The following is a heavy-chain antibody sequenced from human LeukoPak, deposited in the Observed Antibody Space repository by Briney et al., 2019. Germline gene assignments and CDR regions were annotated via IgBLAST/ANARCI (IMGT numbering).Heavy chain of an antibody. CDR3: ARLIHCSGGSCHYYFDY. D-gene: IGHD2-15*01. V-gene: IGHV3-21*01. CDR2: ISSSSSYI. CDR1: GFTFSSYS. Sequence: GGSLRLSCAASGFTFSSYSMNWVRQAPGKGLGWVSSISSSSSYIYYADSVKGRFTISRDNAKNSLYLQMNSLRAEDTAVYYCARLIHCSGGSCHYYFDYWGQGTLVTVSS. J-gene: IGHJ4*02.